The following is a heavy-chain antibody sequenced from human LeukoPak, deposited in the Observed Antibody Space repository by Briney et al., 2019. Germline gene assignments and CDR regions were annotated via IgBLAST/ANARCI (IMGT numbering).Heavy chain of an antibody. CDR1: GFTFSSYG. J-gene: IGHJ6*03. D-gene: IGHD3-10*01. CDR2: ISYDGSNK. V-gene: IGHV3-30*18. CDR3: AKDVRRGPNYYYMDV. Sequence: GGSLRLSCAASGFTFSSYGMHWVRQAPGKGLEWVAVISYDGSNKYYADSVKGRFTISRDNSKNTLYLQMNSLRAEDTAVYYCAKDVRRGPNYYYMDVWGKGTTVTVSS.